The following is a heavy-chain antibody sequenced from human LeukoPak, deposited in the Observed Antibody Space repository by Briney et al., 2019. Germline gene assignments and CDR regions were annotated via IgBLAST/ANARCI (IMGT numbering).Heavy chain of an antibody. CDR1: GFTVSSNY. CDR2: IFSGGTT. CDR3: ARGVLGYSYGLDY. J-gene: IGHJ4*02. D-gene: IGHD5-18*01. Sequence: GGSLRLSCAASGFTVSSNYMRWVRQAPGKGLEWVSVIFSGGTTYYADSVKGRFTISRHNSENTLYLQMNSLRGEDTAVYYCARGVLGYSYGLDYWGQGTLVTVSS. V-gene: IGHV3-53*04.